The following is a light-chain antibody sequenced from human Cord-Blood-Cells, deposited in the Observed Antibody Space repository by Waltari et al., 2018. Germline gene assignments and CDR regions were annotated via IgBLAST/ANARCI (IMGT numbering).Light chain of an antibody. CDR2: GAS. J-gene: IGKJ2*01. V-gene: IGKV3-15*01. Sequence: EIVMTQSPATLSVSPGERATLPCSASQSVSSNLAWYHQKPGQAPRLLIYGASTRATGIPARISGSGSGTEFTLTISSLQSEDFAVYYCQQYNNWPYTFGQGTKLEIK. CDR1: QSVSSN. CDR3: QQYNNWPYT.